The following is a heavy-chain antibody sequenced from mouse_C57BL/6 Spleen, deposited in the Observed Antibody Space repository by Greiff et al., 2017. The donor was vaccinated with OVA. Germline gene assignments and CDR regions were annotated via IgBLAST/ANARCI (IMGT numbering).Heavy chain of an antibody. CDR1: GFTFSDYG. V-gene: IGHV5-17*01. CDR2: ISSGSSTI. D-gene: IGHD2-3*01. Sequence: EVMLVESGGGLVKPGGSLKLSCAASGFTFSDYGMHWVRQAPEKGLEWVAYISSGSSTIYYADTVKGRFTISRDNAKNTLFLQMTSLRSEDTAMYYCARWLLLAYYFDYWGQGTTLTVSS. CDR3: ARWLLLAYYFDY. J-gene: IGHJ2*01.